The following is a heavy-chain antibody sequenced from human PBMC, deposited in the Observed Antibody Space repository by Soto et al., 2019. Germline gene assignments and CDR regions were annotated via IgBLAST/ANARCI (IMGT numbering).Heavy chain of an antibody. CDR1: GFSLSTSAVG. V-gene: IGHV2-5*02. CDR2: IYWDDEE. CDR3: AHIRGGGNSPLFDY. J-gene: IGHJ4*02. Sequence: QITLKESGPTLVKPTQTLTLTCTFSGFSLSTSAVGVGWIRQPPGKALEWLALIYWDDEERYSPSLKSRLTITKYSSKNHVVFTMTNMEPVDTATYYCAHIRGGGNSPLFDYWGRGTLVTVSS. D-gene: IGHD2-21*02.